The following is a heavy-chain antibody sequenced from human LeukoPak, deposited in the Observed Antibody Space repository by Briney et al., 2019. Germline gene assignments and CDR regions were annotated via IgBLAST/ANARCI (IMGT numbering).Heavy chain of an antibody. CDR1: GGSISSGSYY. CDR2: IYTSGST. Sequence: SQTLSLTCTASGGSISSGSYYWSWIRQPAGKGLEWIGRIYTSGSTNYNPSLKSRVTISVDTSKNQFSLKLSSVTAADTAVYYCAKEIILPYGGNFISWFDPWGQGTLVTVSS. V-gene: IGHV4-61*02. J-gene: IGHJ5*02. CDR3: AKEIILPYGGNFISWFDP. D-gene: IGHD4-23*01.